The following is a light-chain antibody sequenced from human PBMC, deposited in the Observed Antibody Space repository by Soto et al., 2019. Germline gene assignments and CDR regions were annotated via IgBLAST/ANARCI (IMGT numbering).Light chain of an antibody. CDR1: QTLSSW. J-gene: IGKJ1*01. Sequence: DIQMTQCPSTLSGSVGDSVTITCRASQTLSSWLAWYQQEPGKAPKLLIYKASTLKSGVPSRFSGSGSGTEFTLTISSLQPDDFATYYCQHYNSYSEAFGQGTKVDIK. V-gene: IGKV1-5*03. CDR3: QHYNSYSEA. CDR2: KAS.